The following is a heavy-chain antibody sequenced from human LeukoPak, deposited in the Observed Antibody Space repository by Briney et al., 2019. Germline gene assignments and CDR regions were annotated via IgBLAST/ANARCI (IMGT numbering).Heavy chain of an antibody. Sequence: SETLSLTCTVSGGSISSYYWSWIRQPPGKGLEWIGYIYYSGSTYYNPSLKSRVTISVDTSKNQFSLKLSSVTAADTAVYYCARERGRYSSSLSYYYGMDVWGQGTTVTVSS. CDR2: IYYSGST. CDR3: ARERGRYSSSLSYYYGMDV. V-gene: IGHV4-59*12. CDR1: GGSISSYY. D-gene: IGHD6-13*01. J-gene: IGHJ6*02.